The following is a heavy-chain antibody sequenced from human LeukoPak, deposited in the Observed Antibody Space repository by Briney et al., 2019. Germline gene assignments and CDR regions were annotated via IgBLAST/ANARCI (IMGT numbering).Heavy chain of an antibody. D-gene: IGHD3-10*01. Sequence: SETLSLTCTVSGGSISSSGFYWAWIRQPPGRGLEWIGSISYYGNTYYNPSLKSRVTISVDTSTNQFSLRLNSVTAADMAVYYCASYYSNPSGTYCNGIDYWGQGTLVTVSS. CDR1: GGSISSSGFY. V-gene: IGHV4-39*07. CDR3: ASYYSNPSGTYCNGIDY. J-gene: IGHJ4*02. CDR2: ISYYGNT.